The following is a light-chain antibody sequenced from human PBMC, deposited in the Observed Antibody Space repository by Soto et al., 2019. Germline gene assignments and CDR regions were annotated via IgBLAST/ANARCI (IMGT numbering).Light chain of an antibody. V-gene: IGKV3-20*01. J-gene: IGKJ1*01. CDR3: QQYGSSPQT. CDR2: GAS. Sequence: EIVLTQSPGTLSLSPGERATLSCRASQSVSSRSLAWYQQKPGQAPRLLIYGASIRATGIPDRFSGSGSGTDFTLTISRLETEDFAVYYCQQYGSSPQTFGQGTKVEIK. CDR1: QSVSSRS.